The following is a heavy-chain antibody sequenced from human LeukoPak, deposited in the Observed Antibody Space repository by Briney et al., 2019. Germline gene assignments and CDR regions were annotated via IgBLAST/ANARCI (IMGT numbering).Heavy chain of an antibody. V-gene: IGHV4-39*07. D-gene: IGHD3-10*01. J-gene: IGHJ4*02. CDR2: ISYSWTT. CDR1: GGSISSSGYY. CDR3: ATIWFGELLHRGFDY. Sequence: PSETLSLTCTVSGGSISSSGYYGGWIRQPPGKGLEWIASISYSWTTYYNPSLKSRVTMSVDTSKNQFSLKLSSVTAADTAVYYCATIWFGELLHRGFDYWGQGTLVTVSS.